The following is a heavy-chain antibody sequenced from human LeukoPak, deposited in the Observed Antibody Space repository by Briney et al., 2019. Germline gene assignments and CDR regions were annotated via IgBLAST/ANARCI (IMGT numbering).Heavy chain of an antibody. Sequence: GSLRLSCPASGLTFSSYAMSWVRQPPGKGLEWVSAFIGSGGSTYYADSVKGRFTISRDKSKNTLYPQINSLRGEDTAVYYCAKDSSSWYWNYYYYMDVWGKGTTVTVSS. CDR3: AKDSSSWYWNYYYYMDV. V-gene: IGHV3-23*01. CDR2: FIGSGGST. D-gene: IGHD6-13*01. J-gene: IGHJ6*03. CDR1: GLTFSSYA.